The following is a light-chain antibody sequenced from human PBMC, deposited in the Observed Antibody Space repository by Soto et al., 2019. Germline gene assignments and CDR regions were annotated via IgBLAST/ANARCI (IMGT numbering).Light chain of an antibody. CDR3: QQYNNWPQT. J-gene: IGKJ1*01. V-gene: IGKV3-15*01. CDR2: DAS. CDR1: QSLRSS. Sequence: EIVMTQSPATLSVSPGERATLSCRASQSLRSSLAWYQQKPGQAPRLLIYDASTRATGIPARFSGSGSGTDFTLTISGLQSEDFAVYYCQQYNNWPQTFGQGTMVDI.